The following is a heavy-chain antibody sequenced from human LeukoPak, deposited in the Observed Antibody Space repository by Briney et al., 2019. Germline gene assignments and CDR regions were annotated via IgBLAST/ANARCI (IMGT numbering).Heavy chain of an antibody. CDR3: VREYDYYYYGMDV. CDR1: GFTVSSNY. Sequence: GGSLRLSCAASGFTVSSNYMSWVRQAPGKGLEWVSVIYSGGSTYYADSVKGRFTISRDNSKNTLYLQMNSLRAEDTAVYYCVREYDYYYYGMDVWGQGTTVTVSS. J-gene: IGHJ6*02. V-gene: IGHV3-66*01. CDR2: IYSGGST.